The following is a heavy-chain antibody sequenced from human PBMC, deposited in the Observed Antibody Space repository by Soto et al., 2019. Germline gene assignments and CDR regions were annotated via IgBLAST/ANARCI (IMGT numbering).Heavy chain of an antibody. J-gene: IGHJ6*02. V-gene: IGHV3-30*18. CDR1: GFTFSSYG. CDR3: AKDIGFAYAVEPYYGMDV. D-gene: IGHD1-26*01. Sequence: GGSLRLSCAASGFTFSSYGMHWVRQAPGKGLEWVAVISYDGSNKYYADSVKGRFTISRDNSKNTLYLQMNSLRAEDTAVYYCAKDIGFAYAVEPYYGMDVWGQGTTVTVSS. CDR2: ISYDGSNK.